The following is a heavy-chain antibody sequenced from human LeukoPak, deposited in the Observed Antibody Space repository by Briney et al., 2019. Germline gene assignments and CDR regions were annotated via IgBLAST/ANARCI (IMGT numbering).Heavy chain of an antibody. CDR1: GFRFNTYW. J-gene: IGHJ4*02. CDR3: ARDTLGEGEDANYAVYYFDY. V-gene: IGHV3-7*01. D-gene: IGHD4/OR15-4a*01. CDR2: IKQDGNEK. Sequence: GSLRLSCAASGFRFNTYWMSWVRQAPGKGLEWVANIKQDGNEKYYADSVKGRFTISRDNGKNSLDLQMNSLRADDTAVYYCARDTLGEGEDANYAVYYFDYWGQGTVVTVSS.